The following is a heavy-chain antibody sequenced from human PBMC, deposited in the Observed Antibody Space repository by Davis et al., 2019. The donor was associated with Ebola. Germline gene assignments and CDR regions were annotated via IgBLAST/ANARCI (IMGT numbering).Heavy chain of an antibody. Sequence: SETLSLTCTVSGGSISSYYWSWIRQPPGKGLEWIGYIYYSGSTNYNPSLKSRVTISVDTSKNQFSLKLSSVTAADTAVYYCARLNYGDYGLVYYYYGMDVWGQGTTVTVSS. CDR2: IYYSGST. J-gene: IGHJ6*02. V-gene: IGHV4-59*01. CDR1: GGSISSYY. CDR3: ARLNYGDYGLVYYYYGMDV. D-gene: IGHD4-17*01.